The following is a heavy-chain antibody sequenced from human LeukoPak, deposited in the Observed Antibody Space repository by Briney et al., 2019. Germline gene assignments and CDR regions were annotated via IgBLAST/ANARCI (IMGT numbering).Heavy chain of an antibody. CDR2: IYYSGNT. CDR1: GGSINNYY. J-gene: IGHJ4*02. V-gene: IGHV4-59*12. Sequence: PSETLSLTCTVSGGSINNYYWSWIRQPPGKGLEWIGYIYYSGNTNYNPSLKSRVTISVDTSKNQFSLKLSSVTAADTAVYYCARCSSSWYRVFDYWGQGTLSPSPQ. D-gene: IGHD6-13*01. CDR3: ARCSSSWYRVFDY.